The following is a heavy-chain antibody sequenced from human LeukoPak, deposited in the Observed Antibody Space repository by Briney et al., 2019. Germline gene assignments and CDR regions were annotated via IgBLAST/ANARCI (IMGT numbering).Heavy chain of an antibody. V-gene: IGHV3-7*01. CDR1: GFTFSSYW. CDR3: ARSEGRSGWSY. CDR2: IKQDGSEK. D-gene: IGHD6-19*01. Sequence: PAGGSLRLSCAASGFTFSSYWMHWVRQAPGKGLEWVANIKQDGSEKYYVDSVKGRFTISRDNVKNSLYVQMDSLRAEDTAVYYCARSEGRSGWSYWGQGTPVTVSS. J-gene: IGHJ4*02.